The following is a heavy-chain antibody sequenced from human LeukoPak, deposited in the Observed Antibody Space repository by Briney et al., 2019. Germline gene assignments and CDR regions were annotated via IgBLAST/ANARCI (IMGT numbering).Heavy chain of an antibody. CDR1: GFTVSSNY. D-gene: IGHD6-19*01. CDR2: IYSGGST. CDR3: ARLGIAVAGTPIHDAFDI. Sequence: GGSLRLSCAASGFTVSSNYMSWVRQAPGKGLEWVSVIYSGGSTYYADSVKGRSTISRDNAKNSLYLQMNSLRAEDTAVYYCARLGIAVAGTPIHDAFDIWGQGTMVTVSS. V-gene: IGHV3-66*04. J-gene: IGHJ3*02.